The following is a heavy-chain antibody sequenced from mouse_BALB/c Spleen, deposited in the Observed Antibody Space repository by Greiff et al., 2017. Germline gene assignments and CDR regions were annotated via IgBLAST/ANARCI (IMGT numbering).Heavy chain of an antibody. J-gene: IGHJ4*01. Sequence: VQLKESGPGLVAPSQSLSITCTVSGFSLTSYGVHWVRQTPEKRLEWVASISSGGSTYYPDSVKGRFTISRDNARNILYLQMSSLRSEDTAMYYCARGHYYGSSDYYAMDYWGQGTSVTVSS. CDR1: GFSLTSYG. D-gene: IGHD1-1*01. V-gene: IGHV5-6-5*01. CDR2: ISSGGST. CDR3: ARGHYYGSSDYYAMDY.